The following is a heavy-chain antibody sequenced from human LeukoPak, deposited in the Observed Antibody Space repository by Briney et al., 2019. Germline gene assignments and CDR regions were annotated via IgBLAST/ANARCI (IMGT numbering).Heavy chain of an antibody. D-gene: IGHD1-1*01. CDR2: IYHSGST. V-gene: IGHV4-4*09. CDR1: GGSISSYY. Sequence: SETLSLTCTVSGGSISSYYWNWIRQPPGKGLEWIGSIYHSGSTHYKSSLKSRVTITVDTSKNQLSLKLSSVTAADTAVYYCARGVGLAQGGTFDYWGQGTLVTVSS. CDR3: ARGVGLAQGGTFDY. J-gene: IGHJ4*02.